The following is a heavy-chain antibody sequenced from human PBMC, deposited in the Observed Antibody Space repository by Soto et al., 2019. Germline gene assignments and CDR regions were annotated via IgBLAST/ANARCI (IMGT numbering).Heavy chain of an antibody. Sequence: QLQLQESGPGLVKPSETLSLTCSVSGGSISSRSYYWGWIRQPPGKGLEWIGNIYYRGSTYYNPSLKSRVTLSVDTSKNQFSLKLSSVTAADTAVYYCARHERHYDILTGGDYYYYGMDVWGQGTTVAVSS. D-gene: IGHD3-9*01. CDR2: IYYRGST. CDR1: GGSISSRSYY. J-gene: IGHJ6*02. CDR3: ARHERHYDILTGGDYYYYGMDV. V-gene: IGHV4-39*01.